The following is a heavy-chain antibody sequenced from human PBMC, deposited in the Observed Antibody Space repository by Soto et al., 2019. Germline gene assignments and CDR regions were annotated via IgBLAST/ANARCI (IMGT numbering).Heavy chain of an antibody. Sequence: QVQLVESGGGVVQPGRSLRLSCAASGFTFSSYAMHWVRQAPGKGLEWVAVISYDGSNKYYADSVKGRFTISRYNSKNTLDLQMNSLRAEDTAVYYCAGRISTRSWGGMDVWGQGTTVTVFS. D-gene: IGHD2-2*01. CDR2: ISYDGSNK. CDR1: GFTFSSYA. J-gene: IGHJ6*02. V-gene: IGHV3-30-3*01. CDR3: AGRISTRSWGGMDV.